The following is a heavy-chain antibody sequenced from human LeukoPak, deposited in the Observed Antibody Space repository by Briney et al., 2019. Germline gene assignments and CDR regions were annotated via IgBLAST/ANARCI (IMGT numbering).Heavy chain of an antibody. CDR1: GFTFSSYG. CDR2: IWYDGSNK. Sequence: GGSLRLSCAASGFTFSSYGMHWVRQAPGKGLEWVAVIWYDGSNKYYADSVKGRFTISRDNSKNTLYLQMNSLRAEDTAVYYCARVRYFDSSGYYYDFDPWGQGTLVTVSS. CDR3: ARVRYFDSSGYYYDFDP. D-gene: IGHD3-22*01. J-gene: IGHJ5*02. V-gene: IGHV3-33*08.